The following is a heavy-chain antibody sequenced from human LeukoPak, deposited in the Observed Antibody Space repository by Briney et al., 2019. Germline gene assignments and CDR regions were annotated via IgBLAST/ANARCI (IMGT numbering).Heavy chain of an antibody. V-gene: IGHV3-53*01. CDR3: ASLSPLYYDSSGYSY. CDR1: GFTVSSNY. CDR2: IYSGDST. Sequence: PGGSLRLSCAASGFTVSSNYMSWVRQAPGKGLEWVSVIYSGDSTYYADSVKGRFTISRDNSKNTLYLLMNSLRAEDTAVYYCASLSPLYYDSSGYSYWGQGTLVTVSS. J-gene: IGHJ4*02. D-gene: IGHD3-22*01.